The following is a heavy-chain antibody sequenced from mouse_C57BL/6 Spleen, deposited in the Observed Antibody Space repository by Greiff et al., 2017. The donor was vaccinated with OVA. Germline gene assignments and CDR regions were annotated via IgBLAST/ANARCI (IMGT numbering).Heavy chain of an antibody. Sequence: QVQLQQPGAELVKPGASVKMSCKASGYTFTSYWITWVKQRPGQGLEWIGDIYPGSGSTNYNEKFKSKATLTVDTSSSTAYMQLSSLTSEDSAVYYCARFPRNDGSSYDAMDYWGQGTSVTVSS. J-gene: IGHJ4*01. CDR1: GYTFTSYW. V-gene: IGHV1-55*01. D-gene: IGHD1-1*01. CDR3: ARFPRNDGSSYDAMDY. CDR2: IYPGSGST.